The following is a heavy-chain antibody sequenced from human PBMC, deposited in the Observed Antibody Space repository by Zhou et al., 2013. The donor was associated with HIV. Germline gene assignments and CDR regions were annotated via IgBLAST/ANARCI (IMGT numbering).Heavy chain of an antibody. CDR2: VIPIFKTT. V-gene: IGHV1-69*05. CDR1: GGTFSSFA. D-gene: IGHD2-2*01. CDR3: ASDTEGYCNGTICYWSFDS. J-gene: IGHJ4*02. Sequence: QVQLVQSGAEVKKPGSSVKVSCKASGGTFSSFAFSWVRQAPGQGLEWMGGVIPIFKTTNNARKFQGRLTITTDESTSTAYMELSGLRSEDTAVYYCASDTEGYCNGTICYWSFDSWGQGTLVAVSS.